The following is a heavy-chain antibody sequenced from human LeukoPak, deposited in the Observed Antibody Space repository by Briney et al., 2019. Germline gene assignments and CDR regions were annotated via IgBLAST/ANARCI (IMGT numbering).Heavy chain of an antibody. CDR1: GGTFSSYA. V-gene: IGHV1-69*04. D-gene: IGHD1-26*01. J-gene: IGHJ4*02. CDR2: IIPILGIA. Sequence: SVKVSCKASGGTFSSYAIRWVRPAPGQGLAWMGRIIPILGIANYAQKFQGRVTIAADKSTSTAYMELSSLRSEDTAVYYCAREGSGSYSTVDWGQGTLVTVSS. CDR3: AREGSGSYSTVD.